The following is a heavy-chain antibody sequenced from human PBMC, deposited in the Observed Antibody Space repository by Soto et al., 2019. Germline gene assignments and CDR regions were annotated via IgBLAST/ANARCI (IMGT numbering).Heavy chain of an antibody. Sequence: EVQLVESGGGLVQPGGSLRLSCAASGFTFSSYWMHWVRQAPGKGLVWVSRINSDGSSTSYADSVKGRFTISRDNXXXXXXXXXXXXXAXDTAVYYCARESDYGDIYLDYWGQGTLVTVSS. CDR2: INSDGSST. D-gene: IGHD4-17*01. J-gene: IGHJ4*02. CDR3: ARESDYGDIYLDY. V-gene: IGHV3-74*01. CDR1: GFTFSSYW.